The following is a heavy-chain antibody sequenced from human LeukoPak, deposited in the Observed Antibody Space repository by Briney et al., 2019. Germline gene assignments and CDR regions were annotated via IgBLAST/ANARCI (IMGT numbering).Heavy chain of an antibody. CDR2: ISSSGSTI. CDR3: ATGAYFDH. V-gene: IGHV3-11*01. Sequence: PGGSLRLSCAASGFTFSDYYMSWVRQAPGKGLEWVSYISSSGSTIYYADSVKDRFTISRDNSKNTLYLQMSGLRAEDTAIYYCATGAYFDHWGQGALVTVSS. CDR1: GFTFSDYY. J-gene: IGHJ4*02.